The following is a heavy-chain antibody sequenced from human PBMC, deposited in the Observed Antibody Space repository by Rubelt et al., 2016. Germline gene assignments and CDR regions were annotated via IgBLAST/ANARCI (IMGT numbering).Heavy chain of an antibody. D-gene: IGHD3-10*01. J-gene: IGHJ4*02. V-gene: IGHV3-48*02. Sequence: EVQLVESGGGLVQPGGSLRLSCAVSGFTFSTYSMNWVRQAPGKGLEWVSYIHSGSETISYADSVKGRFIISRDNAKNSLYLQMNSLRDEDTAVYFCARDPVTGGHPLDYWGQGTLVTVSS. CDR3: ARDPVTGGHPLDY. CDR1: GFTFSTYS. CDR2: IHSGSETI.